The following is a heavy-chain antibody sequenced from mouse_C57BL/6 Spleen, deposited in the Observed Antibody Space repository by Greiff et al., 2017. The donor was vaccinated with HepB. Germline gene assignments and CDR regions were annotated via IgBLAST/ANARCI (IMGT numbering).Heavy chain of an antibody. V-gene: IGHV1-64*01. Sequence: QVQLQQPGAELVKPGASVKLSCKASGYTFTSYWMHWVKQRPGQGLEWIGMIHPNSGSTNYNEKFKSKATLTVDKSSSTAYMQLSSLTSEDSAVYYGARYAHGGAMDYWGQGTSVTVSS. CDR1: GYTFTSYW. J-gene: IGHJ4*01. CDR2: IHPNSGST. CDR3: ARYAHGGAMDY.